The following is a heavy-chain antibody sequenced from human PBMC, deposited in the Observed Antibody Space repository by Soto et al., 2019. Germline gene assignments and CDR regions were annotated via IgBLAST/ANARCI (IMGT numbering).Heavy chain of an antibody. V-gene: IGHV3-48*04. CDR3: AIMGWHYYGSESYYNGGYGVDV. D-gene: IGHD3-10*01. CDR2: ISSSSSIT. CDR1: GFTFSSYS. Sequence: GSLRLSCAASGFTFSSYSMNWVRQAPGKGLEWVSYISSSSSITNYADSVKGRFTISRDNAKNSLYMQMNSLRAEDTAVYFCAIMGWHYYGSESYYNGGYGVDVWGQGTTDTVSS. J-gene: IGHJ6*02.